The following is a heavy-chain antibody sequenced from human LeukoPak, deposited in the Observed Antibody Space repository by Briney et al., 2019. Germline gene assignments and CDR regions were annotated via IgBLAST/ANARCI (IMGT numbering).Heavy chain of an antibody. CDR2: IYHSGST. CDR1: GYSISSGYY. J-gene: IGHJ5*02. D-gene: IGHD3-22*01. CDR3: ARGASVITLFDP. Sequence: SETLSLTCTVSGYSISSGYYWGWIRQPPGKGLEWIGSIYHSGSTYYNPSLKSRVTISVDTSKNQFSLKLSSVTAADTVVYYCARGASVITLFDPWGQGTLVTVSS. V-gene: IGHV4-38-2*02.